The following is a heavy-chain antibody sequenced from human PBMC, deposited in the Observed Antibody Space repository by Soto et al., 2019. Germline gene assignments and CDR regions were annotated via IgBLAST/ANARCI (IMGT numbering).Heavy chain of an antibody. D-gene: IGHD6-6*01. CDR2: ISSSGSTI. J-gene: IGHJ6*02. V-gene: IGHV3-11*01. Sequence: PRGSLRLSCAAFGFTFIDYYIIFIRHSPLKGLEWVSYISSSGSTIYYADSVKGRFTISRDNAKNSLYLQMNSLRAEDTAVYYCAASGGDKYYYYGMDVWGQGTTVTVSS. CDR1: GFTFIDYY. CDR3: AASGGDKYYYYGMDV.